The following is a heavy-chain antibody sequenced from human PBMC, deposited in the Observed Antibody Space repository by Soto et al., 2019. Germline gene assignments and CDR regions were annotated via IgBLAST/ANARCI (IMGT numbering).Heavy chain of an antibody. D-gene: IGHD5-18*01. V-gene: IGHV3-33*01. J-gene: IGHJ4*02. Sequence: GGSLRLSCAASGFPFSSYGMHWVRQAPGKGLEWVAVIWSDGSNKYYADSVKGRFTISRDNSKNTLYLHMNSLRAEDTALYYCARDRGTAMAHFDYWGQGTLVTVSS. CDR3: ARDRGTAMAHFDY. CDR2: IWSDGSNK. CDR1: GFPFSSYG.